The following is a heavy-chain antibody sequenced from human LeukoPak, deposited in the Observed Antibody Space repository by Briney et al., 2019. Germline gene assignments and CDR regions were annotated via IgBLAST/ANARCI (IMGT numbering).Heavy chain of an antibody. CDR3: ARDGNAGNDFDY. V-gene: IGHV3-7*01. CDR2: IGLDGSER. Sequence: GGSLSLSCEASGFTFSNSWMTWVRQAPAKGLEWVASIGLDGSERRYEDSLKGLIAVSRDNARTSLYLQMNSLGVEDTAFYYCARDGNAGNDFDYWGQGTLVTVSS. J-gene: IGHJ4*02. CDR1: GFTFSNSW. D-gene: IGHD1-1*01.